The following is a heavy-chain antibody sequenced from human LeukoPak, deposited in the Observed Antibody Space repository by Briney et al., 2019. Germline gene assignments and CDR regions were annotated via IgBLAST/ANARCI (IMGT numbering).Heavy chain of an antibody. V-gene: IGHV3-30*18. CDR3: AKEGTAMASSYFDY. D-gene: IGHD5-18*01. CDR1: GFTFSSYG. CDR2: ISHDGTVQ. Sequence: PGRSLRLSCAASGFTFSSYGMQWVRQAPGRGLEWVAVISHDGTVQHYADSVKGRFTISRDNSDNTPYLQMNSLRDEDTAMYYCAKEGTAMASSYFDYWGQGTLITVSS. J-gene: IGHJ4*02.